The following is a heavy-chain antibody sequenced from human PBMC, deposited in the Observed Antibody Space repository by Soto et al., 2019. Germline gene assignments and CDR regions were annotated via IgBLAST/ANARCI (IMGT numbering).Heavy chain of an antibody. CDR2: IIPIFGTA. CDR1: GGTFSSYA. V-gene: IGHV1-69*13. J-gene: IGHJ4*02. Sequence: ASVKVSCKASGGTFSSYAISWVRQAPGQGLEWMGGIIPIFGTANYAQKFQGRVTITADESASTAYMELSSLRSEDTAVYYCARGALRYSYGYGYWGQGTLVTVSS. CDR3: ARGALRYSYGYGY. D-gene: IGHD5-18*01.